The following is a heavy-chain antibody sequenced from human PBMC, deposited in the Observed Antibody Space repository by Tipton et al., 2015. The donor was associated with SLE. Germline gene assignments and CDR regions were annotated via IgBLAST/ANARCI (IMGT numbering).Heavy chain of an antibody. CDR3: ARSSGHSFDL. CDR1: GGSISSSSYY. V-gene: IGHV4-39*07. CDR2: IYYSGST. D-gene: IGHD3-22*01. Sequence: TLSLTCTVSGGSISSSSYYWGWIRQPPGKGLEWIGSIYYSGSTYYNPSLKSRVTIPVDTSKNQFSLKLSSVTAADTAVYYCARSSGHSFDLWGRGTLVTVSS. J-gene: IGHJ2*01.